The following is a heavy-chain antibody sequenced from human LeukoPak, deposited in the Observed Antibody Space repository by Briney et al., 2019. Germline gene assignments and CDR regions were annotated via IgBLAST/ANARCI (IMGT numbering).Heavy chain of an antibody. CDR3: ARPKGTPYRSSWQTPGWFDH. CDR1: GGSISSSSYY. CDR2: IYYSGST. V-gene: IGHV4-39*01. J-gene: IGHJ5*02. Sequence: SETLSLTCAVSGGSISSSSYYWGWSRQPPGKGLEWIGSIYYSGSTYYNPSVKSRVTISVDTSKNQFSLKLSSVTAADTAVYYCARPKGTPYRSSWQTPGWFDHWGQGTLVIVSS. D-gene: IGHD6-13*01.